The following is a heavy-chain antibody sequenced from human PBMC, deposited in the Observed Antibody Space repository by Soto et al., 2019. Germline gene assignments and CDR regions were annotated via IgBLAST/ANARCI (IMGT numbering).Heavy chain of an antibody. D-gene: IGHD3-9*01. Sequence: QVQLVQSGAEVKKPGASVKVSCKASGFTFSNYGITWLRQVPGQGLEWMGWISAYNGNTVHAQEYQGRLTMTTDTSTSTAYMELRSLRPDDTAVYYCARPQNDILTDSYTTYFEPWGQGTLVTVSS. J-gene: IGHJ5*02. CDR1: GFTFSNYG. CDR3: ARPQNDILTDSYTTYFEP. V-gene: IGHV1-18*01. CDR2: ISAYNGNT.